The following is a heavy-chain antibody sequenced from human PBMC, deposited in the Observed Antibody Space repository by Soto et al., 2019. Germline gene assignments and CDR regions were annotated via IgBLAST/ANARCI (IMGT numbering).Heavy chain of an antibody. D-gene: IGHD3-22*01. CDR2: IDWNDYK. CDR3: AHTSGFYYSDFDF. Sequence: QITLRESGPTLVKPTQTLTPTCTFSGFSLRSSGVGVGWIRQPPGKALEWRALIDWNDYKPYNPSLESRLTITKDTSKNQVVLTMSNMDPVDTATYYGAHTSGFYYSDFDFWGQGTLVTVSS. V-gene: IGHV2-5*01. CDR1: GFSLRSSGVG. J-gene: IGHJ4*02.